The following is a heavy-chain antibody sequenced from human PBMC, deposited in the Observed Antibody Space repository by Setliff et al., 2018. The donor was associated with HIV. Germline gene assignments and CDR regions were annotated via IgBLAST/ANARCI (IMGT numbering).Heavy chain of an antibody. D-gene: IGHD3-10*01. CDR3: ATYADRESKRFDP. J-gene: IGHJ5*02. Sequence: SETLSLTCTVSGGSVSSGGYYWNWIRQRPGKGLEWIGRIYTSGSTLYKPSLKSRVTMSVDTSKNQFSLKLSSVTAADTAVYYCATYADRESKRFDPWGQGILVTVSS. CDR2: IYTSGST. CDR1: GGSVSSGGYY. V-gene: IGHV4-39*01.